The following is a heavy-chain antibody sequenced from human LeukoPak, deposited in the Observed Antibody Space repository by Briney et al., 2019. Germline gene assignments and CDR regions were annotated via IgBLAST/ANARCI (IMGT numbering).Heavy chain of an antibody. CDR3: ARHDLWFGEFYGMDV. Sequence: GESLKISRKGSGYSFTSYWIGWVRQMPGKGLEWMGIIYPGDSDTRYSPSFQGQVTISADKSISTAYLQWSSLKASDTAMYYCARHDLWFGEFYGMDVWGQGTTVTVSS. CDR1: GYSFTSYW. V-gene: IGHV5-51*01. J-gene: IGHJ6*02. CDR2: IYPGDSDT. D-gene: IGHD3-10*01.